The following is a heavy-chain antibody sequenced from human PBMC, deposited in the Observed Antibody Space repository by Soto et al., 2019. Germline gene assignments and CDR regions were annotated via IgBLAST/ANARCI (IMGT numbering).Heavy chain of an antibody. D-gene: IGHD6-6*01. V-gene: IGHV4-34*01. CDR3: ARGRRRSSPQHFDY. J-gene: IGHJ4*02. CDR2: INHSGST. CDR1: GGSLSGYY. Sequence: PSETLSLTCAVYGGSLSGYYWSWIRQPPGKGLEWIGEINHSGSTNYNPSLKSRVTISVDTSKNQFSLKLSSVTAADTAVYYCARGRRRSSPQHFDYWGQGTLVTVSS.